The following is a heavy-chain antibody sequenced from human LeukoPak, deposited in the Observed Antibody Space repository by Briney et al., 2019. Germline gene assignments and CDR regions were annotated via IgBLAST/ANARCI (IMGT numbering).Heavy chain of an antibody. CDR1: GFTFSSYA. D-gene: IGHD2-2*01. CDR2: ISYDGSNK. CDR3: ARGSYIVVVPGYYFDY. Sequence: GGSLRLSCAASGFTFSSYAMHWVRQAPGKGLEWVAVISYDGSNKYYADSVKGRFTISRDNSKNTLYLQMNSLRAEDTAVYYCARGSYIVVVPGYYFDYWGQGTLVTVSS. V-gene: IGHV3-30*04. J-gene: IGHJ4*02.